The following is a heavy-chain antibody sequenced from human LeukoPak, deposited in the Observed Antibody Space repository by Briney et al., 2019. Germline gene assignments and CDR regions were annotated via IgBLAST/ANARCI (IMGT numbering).Heavy chain of an antibody. CDR1: GFTLSSYS. CDR3: ARDPGTDSSSWLPPVR. V-gene: IGHV3-21*01. J-gene: IGHJ4*02. Sequence: PGGSLRLSCAASGFTLSSYSMNSVRQAPGKGLEWVSSISSSSSYIYYADSVKGRFTISRDNAKNSLYLQMNSLRAEDTAVYYCARDPGTDSSSWLPPVRWGQGTLVTVPS. CDR2: ISSSSSYI. D-gene: IGHD6-13*01.